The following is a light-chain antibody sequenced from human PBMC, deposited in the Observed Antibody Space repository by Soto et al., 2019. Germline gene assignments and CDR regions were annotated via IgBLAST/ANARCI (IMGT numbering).Light chain of an antibody. CDR2: AAS. Sequence: DIQMTQSPSSLSASVGDRVTITCRASQTIGTYLNWYQQSPGKAPKLLIYAASTLQNVVTSRFSGSGSGTDFTLTISSLQPEDFATYYCQQSTGIPYTFGQGTKLEIK. CDR3: QQSTGIPYT. J-gene: IGKJ2*01. V-gene: IGKV1-39*01. CDR1: QTIGTY.